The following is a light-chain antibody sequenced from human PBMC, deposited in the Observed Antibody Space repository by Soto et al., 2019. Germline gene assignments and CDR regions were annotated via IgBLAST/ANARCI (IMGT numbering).Light chain of an antibody. CDR2: DVS. J-gene: IGLJ1*01. CDR1: SSDVGGYNY. V-gene: IGLV2-11*01. Sequence: QSALTQPRSVSGSPGQSVTISCTGTSSDVGGYNYVSWYQQHPGKAPKLMIYDVSQRPSGVPDRFSGSKSGNTASLTISGLQAEDEAEYYCCSYAGSPYVFGTGTKLTVL. CDR3: CSYAGSPYV.